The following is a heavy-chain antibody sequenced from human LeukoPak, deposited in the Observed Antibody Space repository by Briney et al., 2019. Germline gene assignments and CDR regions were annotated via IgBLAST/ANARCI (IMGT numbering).Heavy chain of an antibody. V-gene: IGHV3-23*01. Sequence: GGSLRLSCAASGFTFSSYAMSWVRQAPGKGLEWVSAISGSGGSTYYADSVKGRFTISRDNSKNTLYLQMNSLRAEDTAVYYCAKGTQKWETPYNWFDPWGQGTLVTVSS. CDR1: GFTFSSYA. CDR2: ISGSGGST. D-gene: IGHD1-26*01. J-gene: IGHJ5*02. CDR3: AKGTQKWETPYNWFDP.